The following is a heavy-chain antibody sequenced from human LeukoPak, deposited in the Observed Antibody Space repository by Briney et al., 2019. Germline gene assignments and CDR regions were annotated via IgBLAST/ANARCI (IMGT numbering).Heavy chain of an antibody. Sequence: GESLKISCKGSGYSFISYWIGWVRQMPGKGLEWMGIIYPGDSETRYSPSFQGQATISADKSINTAYLQWSSLKASDTAMYYCARRYKYGADYWGQGTPVTVSS. CDR3: ARRYKYGADY. CDR1: GYSFISYW. CDR2: IYPGDSET. J-gene: IGHJ4*02. V-gene: IGHV5-51*01. D-gene: IGHD1-1*01.